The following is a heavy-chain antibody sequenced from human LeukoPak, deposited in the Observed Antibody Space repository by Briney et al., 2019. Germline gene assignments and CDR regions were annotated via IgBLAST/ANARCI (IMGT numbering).Heavy chain of an antibody. CDR3: AKVGGYDFWSGYFHR. CDR1: GFTFSSYG. J-gene: IGHJ5*02. V-gene: IGHV3-30*18. CDR2: ISYDGSNK. Sequence: GGSLRLSCAASGFTFSSYGMHWVRQAPGKGLEWVAVISYDGSNKYYADSVKGRFTISRDNSKNTLYLQMNSLRAEDTAVYYCAKVGGYDFWSGYFHRWGQGTLVTVSP. D-gene: IGHD3-3*01.